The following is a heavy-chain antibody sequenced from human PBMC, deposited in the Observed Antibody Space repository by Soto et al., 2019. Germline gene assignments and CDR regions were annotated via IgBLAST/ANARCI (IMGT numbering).Heavy chain of an antibody. V-gene: IGHV3-30-3*01. Sequence: QVQLVESGGGVVQPGRSLRLSCAASGFTFSSYAMHWVRQAPGKGLEWVAVISYDGSNKYYADSVKGRFTISRDNSKNTLYLQMNSLRAEDTAVYYCASDHRPYSSSWYGAFDIWGQGTMVTVSS. CDR2: ISYDGSNK. J-gene: IGHJ3*02. D-gene: IGHD6-13*01. CDR3: ASDHRPYSSSWYGAFDI. CDR1: GFTFSSYA.